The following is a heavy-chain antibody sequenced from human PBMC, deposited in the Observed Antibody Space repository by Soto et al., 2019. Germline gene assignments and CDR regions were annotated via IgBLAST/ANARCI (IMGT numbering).Heavy chain of an antibody. V-gene: IGHV1-18*04. CDR2: ISAYNGNT. Sequence: ASVKVSCKASGYTFTGYYMHWVRQAPGQGLEWMGWISAYNGNTNYAQKLQGRVTMTTDTSTSTAYMELRSLRSDDTAVYYCAEVLRYFDWLSPAGYWGQGTLVTVSS. CDR3: AEVLRYFDWLSPAGY. D-gene: IGHD3-9*01. J-gene: IGHJ4*02. CDR1: GYTFTGYY.